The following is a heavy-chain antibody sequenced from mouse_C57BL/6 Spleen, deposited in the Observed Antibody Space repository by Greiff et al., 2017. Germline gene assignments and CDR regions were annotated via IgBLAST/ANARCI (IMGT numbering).Heavy chain of an antibody. Sequence: QVQLQQSGAELVRPGTSVKVSCKASGYAFTNYLIEWVKQRPGQGLEWIGVINPGSGGTNYNEKFKGKATLTADKSSSTAYMQLSSLTSEDSAVYCCGPSNWGFAYWGQGTLVTVSA. J-gene: IGHJ3*01. CDR1: GYAFTNYL. CDR2: INPGSGGT. CDR3: GPSNWGFAY. V-gene: IGHV1-54*01. D-gene: IGHD4-1*01.